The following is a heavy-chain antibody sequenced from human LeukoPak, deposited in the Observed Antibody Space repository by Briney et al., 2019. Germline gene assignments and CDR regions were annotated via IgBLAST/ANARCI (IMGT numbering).Heavy chain of an antibody. Sequence: GGSLRLSCAASGFTFSDHCMDWVRQSPGKGLEWVGRTRNKANSYTTESAASVKGRFTISRDDSKKSLYLQINSLKTEDTAVYYCARESGGGVLGYFDLWGRGTLVSVSS. V-gene: IGHV3-72*01. CDR3: ARESGGGVLGYFDL. J-gene: IGHJ2*01. CDR1: GFTFSDHC. D-gene: IGHD3-10*01. CDR2: TRNKANSYTT.